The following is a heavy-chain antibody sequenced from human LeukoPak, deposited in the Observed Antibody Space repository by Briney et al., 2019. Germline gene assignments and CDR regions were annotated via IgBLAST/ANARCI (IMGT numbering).Heavy chain of an antibody. D-gene: IGHD7-27*01. J-gene: IGHJ6*03. CDR3: AREWALPGAYYMDV. CDR2: ISSDGRNT. Sequence: GGSLRLSCAASGFTFSTYWMHWVRQAPGKGLVWVSRISSDGRNTIYADSVKGRFTISRDSANNTLFLQMNSLGGDDTAVYYCAREWALPGAYYMDVWGKGTTVTVSS. CDR1: GFTFSTYW. V-gene: IGHV3-74*01.